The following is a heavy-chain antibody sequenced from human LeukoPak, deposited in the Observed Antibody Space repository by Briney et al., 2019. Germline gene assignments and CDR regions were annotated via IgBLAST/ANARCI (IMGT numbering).Heavy chain of an antibody. CDR2: MSGSGGFT. CDR1: GFTFGSYA. J-gene: IGHJ4*02. V-gene: IGHV3-23*01. Sequence: PGGSLRLSCAASGFTFGSYAMSWVRQAPGKGLEWVSAMSGSGGFTYYADSVKGRFTISRDNSKNTLYLQMNSLRAEDTAVYYCAKGGDCGGDCYSHGPDYWGQGTLVTVSS. D-gene: IGHD2-21*02. CDR3: AKGGDCGGDCYSHGPDY.